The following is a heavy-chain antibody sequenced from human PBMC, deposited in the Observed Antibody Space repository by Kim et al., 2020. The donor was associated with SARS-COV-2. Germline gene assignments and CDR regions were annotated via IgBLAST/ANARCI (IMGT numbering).Heavy chain of an antibody. CDR2: T. D-gene: IGHD2-2*01. V-gene: IGHV4-39*01. Sequence: TDYNPSLKRRVTISVDTSKNQFSRKLSSVTAADTAVYYCARHVVVVPMDVWGQGTTVTVSS. CDR3: ARHVVVVPMDV. J-gene: IGHJ6*02.